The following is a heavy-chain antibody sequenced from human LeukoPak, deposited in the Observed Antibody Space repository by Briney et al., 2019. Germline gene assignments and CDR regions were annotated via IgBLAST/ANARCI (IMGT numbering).Heavy chain of an antibody. CDR1: GGSISSYY. V-gene: IGHV4-4*07. D-gene: IGHD2-2*01. J-gene: IGHJ6*03. CDR2: IYTSGST. CDR3: ARGAFYCSSTSCSSYYYYYYMDV. Sequence: SETLSLTCTVPGGSISSYYWSWIRQPAGKGLGWIGRIYTSGSTNYNPSLKSRVTMSVDTSKSQFSLKLSSVTAADTAVYYCARGAFYCSSTSCSSYYYYYYMDVWGKGTTVTVSS.